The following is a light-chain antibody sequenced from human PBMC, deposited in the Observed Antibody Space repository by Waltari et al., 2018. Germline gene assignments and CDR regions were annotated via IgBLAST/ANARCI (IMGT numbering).Light chain of an antibody. CDR3: CSYGFSVV. J-gene: IGLJ2*01. V-gene: IGLV2-23*01. Sequence: QSALTQPASLSGSPGQSITISCTGTSSDVINYNFLSGYQHHPGEAPKLIIYEGSKLPSVVSDRFSGSKSGYTASLTISGLQAEDEADYYCCSYGFSVVFGGGTKLTVL. CDR1: SSDVINYNF. CDR2: EGS.